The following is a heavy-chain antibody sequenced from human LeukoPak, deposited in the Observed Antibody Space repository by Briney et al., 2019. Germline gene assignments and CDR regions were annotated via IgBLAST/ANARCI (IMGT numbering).Heavy chain of an antibody. CDR1: GGSISSSNW. CDR2: IYHSGST. D-gene: IGHD6-13*01. CDR3: ARAGIRAAGMSYFDY. J-gene: IGHJ4*02. V-gene: IGHV4-4*02. Sequence: SETLSLTCAVSGGSISSSNWWSWVRQPPGKGLEWIGEIYHSGSTNYNPSLKSRVTISVDKSKNQFSLKLSSVTAADTAVYYCARAGIRAAGMSYFDYWGQGTLVTVSS.